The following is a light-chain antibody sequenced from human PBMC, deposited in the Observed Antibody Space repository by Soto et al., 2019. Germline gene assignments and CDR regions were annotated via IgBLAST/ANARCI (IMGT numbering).Light chain of an antibody. CDR3: MQRTHWPRT. Sequence: DVVMSQSPLSLPVTLGQPASISCRSSQSLVYSDGNTSLNWFQQRPGQSPRRLIYKVSNRDSGVPDRFSGSGSGSDSTLKISRVEAEDVGVYYCMQRTHWPRTFGQGTKLEIK. CDR1: QSLVYSDGNTS. V-gene: IGKV2-30*01. J-gene: IGKJ2*02. CDR2: KVS.